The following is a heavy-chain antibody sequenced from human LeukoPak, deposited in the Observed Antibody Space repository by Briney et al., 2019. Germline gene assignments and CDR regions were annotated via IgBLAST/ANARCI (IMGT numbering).Heavy chain of an antibody. J-gene: IGHJ4*02. CDR2: IYYSGST. CDR1: GGSISSYY. Sequence: FETLCVTRSVSGGSISSYYWSWIRQPPGKGLEWIGYIYYSGSTNYNPSLKSRVTISADTSKNQFSLKLSSVTAADTAMYYCARRGYSSGSYYFDYWGQGPMVTVTS. V-gene: IGHV4-59*08. D-gene: IGHD6-19*01. CDR3: ARRGYSSGSYYFDY.